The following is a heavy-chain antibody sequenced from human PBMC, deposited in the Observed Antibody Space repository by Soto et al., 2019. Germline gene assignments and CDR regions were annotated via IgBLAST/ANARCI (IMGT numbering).Heavy chain of an antibody. Sequence: QVQLGQSGAEVKKPGSSVKVSCKASADTFSSSALSWVRQAPGQGLGWMGGIIPFFHAANDAQRFQSRVTITADESTSTVYMDLSSLRSADTALYYCARYLISNYHYNGMDVWGQGTTVTFSS. D-gene: IGHD1-7*01. CDR3: ARYLISNYHYNGMDV. CDR1: ADTFSSSA. CDR2: IIPFFHAA. V-gene: IGHV1-69*01. J-gene: IGHJ6*02.